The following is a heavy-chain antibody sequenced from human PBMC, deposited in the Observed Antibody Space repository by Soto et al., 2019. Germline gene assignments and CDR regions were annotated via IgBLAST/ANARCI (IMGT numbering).Heavy chain of an antibody. CDR1: GGSIISGGHY. V-gene: IGHV4-31*03. CDR3: AAIVLQPTAQFDC. CDR2: SYKTGTT. Sequence: QVQLQESGPGLVKPSQTLSLTCTVSGGSIISGGHYWGWVLQRPGEGLQWIGYSYKTGTTYYSPSLRSRVTISLDTYNNQFSLNLYSVTAADTAVYYCAAIVLQPTAQFDCWGQGTLLTVSS. D-gene: IGHD2-8*01. J-gene: IGHJ4*02.